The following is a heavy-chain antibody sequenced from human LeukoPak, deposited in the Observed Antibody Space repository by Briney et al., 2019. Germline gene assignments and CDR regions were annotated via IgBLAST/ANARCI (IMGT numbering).Heavy chain of an antibody. D-gene: IGHD4-11*01. Sequence: GGSLRLSCVFSGFTFSNYWMSWVRQAPGKGLEWVANIKQDESEKHYVDSVKGRFTISRDNAKNSLYLQMNSLKTEDTAVYYCTTTVSDYWGQGTLVTVSS. V-gene: IGHV3-7*03. CDR1: GFTFSNYW. J-gene: IGHJ4*02. CDR2: IKQDESEK. CDR3: TTTVSDY.